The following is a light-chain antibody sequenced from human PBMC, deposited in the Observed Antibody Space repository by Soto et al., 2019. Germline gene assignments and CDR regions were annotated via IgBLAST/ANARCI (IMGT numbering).Light chain of an antibody. CDR3: QQYGSSPPIT. J-gene: IGKJ5*01. CDR2: GAS. CDR1: QSVSSSY. Sequence: IVLTQSPGTLSLSPGERATLSCMASQSVSSSYLAWYQQKPGQAPRLLIYGASSRATGIPDRFSGSGSGTDFTLTISRLEPEDFAVYYCQQYGSSPPITFGQGTRLEIK. V-gene: IGKV3-20*01.